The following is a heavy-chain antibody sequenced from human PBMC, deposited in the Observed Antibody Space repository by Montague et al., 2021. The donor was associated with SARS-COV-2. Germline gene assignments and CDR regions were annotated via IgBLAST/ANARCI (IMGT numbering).Heavy chain of an antibody. CDR2: IYYSGST. V-gene: IGHV4-61*08. Sequence: SETLSLTCTVSGGSVSSGGYYWSWIRQPPEKGLEWIGYIYYSGSTNYNPSLKSRVTISLDTSKNQFSLKLTSVTAADTAVYYCARVSWAAAATRSDYWGQGTLVTVSS. D-gene: IGHD6-13*01. CDR1: GGSVSSGGYY. J-gene: IGHJ4*02. CDR3: ARVSWAAAATRSDY.